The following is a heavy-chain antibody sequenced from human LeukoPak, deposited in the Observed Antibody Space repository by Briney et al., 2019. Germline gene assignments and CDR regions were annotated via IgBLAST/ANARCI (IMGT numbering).Heavy chain of an antibody. CDR3: ALAVAIIPDH. CDR2: ISSSGSTI. CDR1: GFTFSSYE. D-gene: IGHD6-19*01. J-gene: IGHJ4*02. V-gene: IGHV3-48*03. Sequence: GGSLRLSCAASGFTFSSYEMNWVRQAPGKGLEWVSYISSSGSTIYYADSVKGRFTISRDNAKKSLYLQMNSLRAEDTAVYYCALAVAIIPDHWGQGTLVTVSS.